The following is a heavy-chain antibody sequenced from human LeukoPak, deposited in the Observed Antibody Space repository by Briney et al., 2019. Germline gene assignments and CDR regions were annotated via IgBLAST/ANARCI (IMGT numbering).Heavy chain of an antibody. D-gene: IGHD6-19*01. J-gene: IGHJ6*03. V-gene: IGHV1-2*02. CDR1: GYTFTGYY. Sequence: ASVKVSCKASGYTFTGYYMHWVRQAPGQGLEWMGWINPNSGGTNYAQKFQGRVTMTRDTSISTAYMELSRLRSDDTAVYYCAREIIAVAGTSSDYYYYYMDVWGKGTTVTVSS. CDR2: INPNSGGT. CDR3: AREIIAVAGTSSDYYYYYMDV.